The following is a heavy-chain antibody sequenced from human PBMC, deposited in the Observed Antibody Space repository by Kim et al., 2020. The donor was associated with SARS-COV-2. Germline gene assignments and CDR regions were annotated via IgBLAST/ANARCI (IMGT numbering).Heavy chain of an antibody. CDR2: GNN. J-gene: IGHJ3*02. Sequence: GNNNYNPALKTRVTISVDTHKNQCSLKRSSVTAADTAVYYCARERNAFDIWGQGTMVTVSS. CDR3: ARERNAFDI. V-gene: IGHV4-34*01.